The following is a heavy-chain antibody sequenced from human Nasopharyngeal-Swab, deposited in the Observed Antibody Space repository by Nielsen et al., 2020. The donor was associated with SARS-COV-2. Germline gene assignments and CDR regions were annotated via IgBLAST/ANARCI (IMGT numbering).Heavy chain of an antibody. J-gene: IGHJ4*02. Sequence: SETLSLTCTVSGGSISSGSYYWSWIRQPAGKGLEWIGRIYTSGSTNYNPSLKSRVTISVDTSKNQFSLKLSSVTAADTAVYYCARDRRADYWGQGTLVTVSS. V-gene: IGHV4-61*02. CDR3: ARDRRADY. CDR2: IYTSGST. CDR1: GGSISSGSYY.